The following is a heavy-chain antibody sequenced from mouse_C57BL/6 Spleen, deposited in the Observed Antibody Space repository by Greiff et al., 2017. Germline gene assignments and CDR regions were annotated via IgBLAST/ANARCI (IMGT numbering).Heavy chain of an antibody. Sequence: VQLKESGAELVKPGASVKLSCTASGFNIKDYYMHWVKQRTEQGLEWIGRIDPEDGETKYAPKFQGKATITADTSSNTAYLQLSSLTSEDTAVYYCAPLLNYGSASFAYWGQGTLVTVSA. CDR1: GFNIKDYY. CDR3: APLLNYGSASFAY. J-gene: IGHJ3*01. V-gene: IGHV14-2*01. D-gene: IGHD1-1*01. CDR2: IDPEDGET.